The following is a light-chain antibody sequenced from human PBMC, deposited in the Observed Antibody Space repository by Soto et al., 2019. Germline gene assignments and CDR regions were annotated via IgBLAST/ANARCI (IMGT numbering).Light chain of an antibody. CDR2: WAS. CDR1: QSVLFVSNNKNF. J-gene: IGKJ1*01. CDR3: QQYFSTPWT. Sequence: VLTQSPDSLAVSLGGRATIHCRSNQSVLFVSNNKNFLAWYQQKPGQPPKLLLYWASTRNSGVPDRFSGSGSGTDFTLTISGLRAEDVAVYYCQQYFSTPWTFGQGTKVDIK. V-gene: IGKV4-1*01.